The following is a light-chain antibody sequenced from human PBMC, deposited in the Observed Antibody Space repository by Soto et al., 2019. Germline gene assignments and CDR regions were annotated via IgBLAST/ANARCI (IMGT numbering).Light chain of an antibody. V-gene: IGKV1-5*01. J-gene: IGKJ1*01. CDR1: QSIGIW. CDR2: DAS. Sequence: DIQMTQSPSTLSASVVDRVTITCRASQSIGIWLAWYQQTPGKAPKLLIYDASSLESGVSSRFSGSGSGTDFTLTISSLQPDDFATFYCQHYNSYSRTFGQGAKVDIK. CDR3: QHYNSYSRT.